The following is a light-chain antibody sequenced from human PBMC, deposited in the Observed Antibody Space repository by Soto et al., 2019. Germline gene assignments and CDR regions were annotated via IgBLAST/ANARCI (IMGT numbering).Light chain of an antibody. V-gene: IGKV3-20*01. CDR1: ETISRSY. CDR2: DAS. CDR3: QQFVESPYT. Sequence: EIVLQQSPCTMSLSPGQRATLSCSASETISRSYLAWYQQTPGQAPRLLIYDASNRATGIPDRFSGSGSGTDFSLTISSLEPEDLAVYYCQQFVESPYTFGQGTKLEIK. J-gene: IGKJ2*01.